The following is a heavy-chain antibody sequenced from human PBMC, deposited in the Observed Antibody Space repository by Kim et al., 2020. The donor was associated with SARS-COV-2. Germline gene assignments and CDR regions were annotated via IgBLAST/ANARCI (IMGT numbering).Heavy chain of an antibody. V-gene: IGHV3-48*03. Sequence: GGSLRLSCAASGFTFSSYEMNWVRQAPGKGLEGGSYISSTASTIYYADSVKGRFTISRDNAKNSLYLQMNSLRVEDTALYYCARGDKQWLVSPFHYWGQGTLVTVSS. D-gene: IGHD6-19*01. J-gene: IGHJ4*02. CDR2: ISSTASTI. CDR1: GFTFSSYE. CDR3: ARGDKQWLVSPFHY.